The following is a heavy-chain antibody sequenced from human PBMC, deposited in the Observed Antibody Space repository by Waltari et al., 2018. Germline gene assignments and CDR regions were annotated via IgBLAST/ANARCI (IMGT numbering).Heavy chain of an antibody. CDR2: IYSGGST. D-gene: IGHD3-22*01. CDR3: AKGSGYYPN. Sequence: EVQLVESGGGLVQPGGSLRRSLEASGFTVSNIYMTWIRQAPGKGLEWVSLIYSGGSTYYADSVKGRFTISRDNSKNTLYLQMNSLRAEDTAVYYCAKGSGYYPNWGHGTLVTVSS. V-gene: IGHV3-66*01. CDR1: GFTVSNIY. J-gene: IGHJ4*01.